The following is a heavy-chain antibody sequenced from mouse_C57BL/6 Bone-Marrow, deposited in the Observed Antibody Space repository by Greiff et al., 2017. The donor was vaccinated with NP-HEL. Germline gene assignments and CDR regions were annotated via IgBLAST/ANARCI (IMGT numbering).Heavy chain of an antibody. CDR3: ARWDTTVVASNYFDY. CDR1: GFNIKDYY. CDR2: IDPEDGET. D-gene: IGHD1-1*01. J-gene: IGHJ2*01. Sequence: EVQLVDSGAELVKPGASVKLSCTASGFNIKDYYMHWVKQRTEQGLEWIGRIDPEDGETKYAPKFQGKATITADTSSNTAYLQLSSLTSEDTAVYYCARWDTTVVASNYFDYWGQGTTLTVSS. V-gene: IGHV14-2*01.